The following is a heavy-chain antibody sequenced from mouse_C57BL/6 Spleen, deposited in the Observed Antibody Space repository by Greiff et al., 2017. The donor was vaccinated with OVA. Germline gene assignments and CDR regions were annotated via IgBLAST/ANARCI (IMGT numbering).Heavy chain of an antibody. CDR2: IWSGGST. J-gene: IGHJ3*01. CDR3: ARKGDYDGPWFAY. CDR1: GFSLTSYG. Sequence: VQLKESGPGLVQPSQSLSITCTVSGFSLTSYGVHWVRQSPGKGLEWLGVIWSGGSTDYNAAFISRLSISKDNSKSQVFFKMNSLQADDTAIYYCARKGDYDGPWFAYWGQGTLVTVSA. D-gene: IGHD2-4*01. V-gene: IGHV2-2*01.